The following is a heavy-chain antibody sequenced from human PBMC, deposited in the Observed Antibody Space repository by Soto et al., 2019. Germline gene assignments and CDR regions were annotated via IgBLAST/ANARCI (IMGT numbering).Heavy chain of an antibody. CDR1: GFTFSSYA. Sequence: QVQLVESGGGVVQPGRSLRLSCAASGFTFSSYAMHWVRQAPGKGLEWVAVISYDGSNKYYADSVKGRFTISRDNSKNMLYLQMNSLRAEDTTVYYCARAPLWGTAMVLWYFDLWGRGTLVTVSS. D-gene: IGHD5-18*01. CDR2: ISYDGSNK. V-gene: IGHV3-30-3*01. CDR3: ARAPLWGTAMVLWYFDL. J-gene: IGHJ2*01.